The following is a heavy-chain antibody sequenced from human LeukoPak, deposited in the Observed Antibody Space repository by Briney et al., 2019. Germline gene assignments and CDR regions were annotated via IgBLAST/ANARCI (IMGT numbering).Heavy chain of an antibody. CDR3: ARIYCGGDCYPYYFDY. Sequence: GGSLRLSCAASGFTFSSYSMNWVRQAPGRGLEWVSYISSGVSTIYYADSVKGRFTISRDNAKKSLYLQMNSLRAEDTAVYYCARIYCGGDCYPYYFDYWGQGTLVTVSS. J-gene: IGHJ4*02. CDR2: ISSGVSTI. V-gene: IGHV3-48*04. CDR1: GFTFSSYS. D-gene: IGHD2-21*02.